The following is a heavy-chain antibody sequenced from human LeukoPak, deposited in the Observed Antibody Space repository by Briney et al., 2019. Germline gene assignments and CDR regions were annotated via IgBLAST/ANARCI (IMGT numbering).Heavy chain of an antibody. CDR2: VNPKTGNT. D-gene: IGHD2-15*01. J-gene: IGHJ4*02. Sequence: GASVKVSCKASGYTFTTYDINWVRQATGQGLEWMGWVNPKTGNTGYAQKFQGRVTMTRNTSINTVYMDVSSLRSDDTAMYYCVRGLGGVGYCSGGSCLNSWGQGTLVTVSS. CDR1: GYTFTTYD. CDR3: VRGLGGVGYCSGGSCLNS. V-gene: IGHV1-8*01.